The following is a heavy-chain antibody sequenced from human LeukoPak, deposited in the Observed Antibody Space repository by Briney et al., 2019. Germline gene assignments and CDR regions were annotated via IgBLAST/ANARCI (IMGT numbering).Heavy chain of an antibody. CDR3: QWELLDN. J-gene: IGHJ4*02. CDR1: GFTVRSNY. Sequence: GGSLRLSCAASGFTVRSNYMSWVRQAPGKGLEWVLFIYNDRRTYYAESVKGRFTICRHNSKNMLYLQMNSLRPEDTAVYYWQWELLDNWGEGSLVTVSS. D-gene: IGHD1-26*01. CDR2: IYNDRRT. V-gene: IGHV3-53*04.